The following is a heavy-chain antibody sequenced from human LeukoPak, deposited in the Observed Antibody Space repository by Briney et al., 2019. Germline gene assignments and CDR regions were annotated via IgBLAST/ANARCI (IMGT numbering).Heavy chain of an antibody. D-gene: IGHD6-13*01. CDR3: ARVRGGWQQLVPYFDY. Sequence: SETLSLTCAVYGGSFSGYYWSWIRQPPGKGLEGIGEINHSGSTNYNPSLKSRVTISVDTSKNQFSLKLSSVTAADTAVYYCARVRGGWQQLVPYFDYWGQGTLVTVSS. V-gene: IGHV4-34*01. CDR1: GGSFSGYY. CDR2: INHSGST. J-gene: IGHJ4*02.